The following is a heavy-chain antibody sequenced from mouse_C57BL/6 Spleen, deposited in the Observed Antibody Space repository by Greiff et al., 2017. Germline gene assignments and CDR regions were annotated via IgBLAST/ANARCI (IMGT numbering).Heavy chain of an antibody. CDR2: INPSSGYT. D-gene: IGHD1-1*01. V-gene: IGHV1-7*01. CDR3: ATYYYGSSSFAY. Sequence: VQLVESGAELAKPGASVKLSCKASGYTFTSYWMHWVKQRPGQGLEWIGYINPSSGYTKYNQKFKDKATLTADKSSSTASMQLSSLTYEDSAVYYCATYYYGSSSFAYWGQGTLVTVSA. CDR1: GYTFTSYW. J-gene: IGHJ3*01.